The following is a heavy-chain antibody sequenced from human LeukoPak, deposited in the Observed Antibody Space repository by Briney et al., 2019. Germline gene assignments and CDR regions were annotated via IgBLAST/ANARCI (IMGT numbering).Heavy chain of an antibody. CDR2: IPSSGDYT. Sequence: GGSLRLACAASRFTFSDYYMSWIRQAPGRGREWASYIPSSGDYTNYADSVQGRFTISRDNAKNSLYLEMNGLRADDTAVYYCARRPGPTKCGSCYFDYWGQGTLVTVSS. CDR3: ARRPGPTKCGSCYFDY. CDR1: RFTFSDYY. V-gene: IGHV3-11*06. D-gene: IGHD2-15*01. J-gene: IGHJ4*02.